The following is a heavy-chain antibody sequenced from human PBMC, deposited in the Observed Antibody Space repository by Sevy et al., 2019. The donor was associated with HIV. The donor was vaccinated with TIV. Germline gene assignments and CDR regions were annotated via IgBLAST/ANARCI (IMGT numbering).Heavy chain of an antibody. Sequence: GGSLRLSCAASGFTFSNYVMHWVRQAPGKGLEWVTFIASYGNDEDYADSVKGRFTISRDNSKNTLYLRMNSLRPEDRVVYYCARSVLAVAGYYGIDVWGQGTTVTVSS. J-gene: IGHJ6*02. D-gene: IGHD6-19*01. CDR1: GFTFSNYV. CDR3: ARSVLAVAGYYGIDV. V-gene: IGHV3-30*04. CDR2: IASYGNDE.